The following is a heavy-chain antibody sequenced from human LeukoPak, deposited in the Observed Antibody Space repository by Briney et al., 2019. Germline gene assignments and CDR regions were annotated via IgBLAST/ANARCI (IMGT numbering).Heavy chain of an antibody. CDR2: ISSSSSYI. CDR1: GFTFSSYS. J-gene: IGHJ6*02. Sequence: AGGSLRLSCAASGFTFSSYSMNWVRQAPGKGLEWVSSISSSSSYIYYADSVKGQFTISRDNAKNSLYLQMNSLRAEDTAVYYCARDQLPSVDCSSTSCWSWYYGMDVWGQGTTVTVSS. CDR3: ARDQLPSVDCSSTSCWSWYYGMDV. D-gene: IGHD2-2*01. V-gene: IGHV3-21*01.